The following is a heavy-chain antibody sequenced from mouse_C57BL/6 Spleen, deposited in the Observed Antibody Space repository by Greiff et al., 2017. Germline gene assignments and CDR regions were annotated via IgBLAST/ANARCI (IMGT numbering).Heavy chain of an antibody. CDR3: TKGNYPFWYFDV. D-gene: IGHD2-1*01. CDR2: IRLKSDNYAT. Sequence: EVKVEESGGGLVQPGGSMKLSCVASGFTFSNYWMNWVRQSPEKGLEWVAQIRLKSDNYATHYAESVKGRFTISRDDSKSSVYLQMNNLRAEDTGIYYCTKGNYPFWYFDVWGTGTTVTVSS. CDR1: GFTFSNYW. J-gene: IGHJ1*03. V-gene: IGHV6-3*01.